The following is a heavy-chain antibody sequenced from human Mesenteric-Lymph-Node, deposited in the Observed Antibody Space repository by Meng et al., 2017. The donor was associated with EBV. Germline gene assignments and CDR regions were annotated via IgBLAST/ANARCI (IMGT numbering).Heavy chain of an antibody. CDR1: GFTFSSYW. Sequence: VQLGESGGGLVKPGGSLRLSCAASGFTFSSYWMHWVRQAPGKGLVWVSHINTYGSRTDYADSVKGRFTISRDNAKNTLSLQMNSLRAEDTAVYYCTSDLGGATDFWGQGTLVTVSS. CDR2: INTYGSRT. D-gene: IGHD1-26*01. J-gene: IGHJ4*02. V-gene: IGHV3-74*01. CDR3: TSDLGGATDF.